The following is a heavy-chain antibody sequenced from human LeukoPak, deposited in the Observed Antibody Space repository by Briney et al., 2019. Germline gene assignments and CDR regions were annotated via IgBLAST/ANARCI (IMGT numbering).Heavy chain of an antibody. CDR2: INHSGST. V-gene: IGHV4-34*01. CDR1: GGSFSGYY. Sequence: SETLSLTCAVYGGSFSGYYWSWIRQPPGKGLEWIGEINHSGSTNYNPSLKSRVTISVDTSKNQFPLKLSSVTAADTAVYYCARQYSSGWYRGPFDYWGQGTLVTVSS. J-gene: IGHJ4*02. D-gene: IGHD6-19*01. CDR3: ARQYSSGWYRGPFDY.